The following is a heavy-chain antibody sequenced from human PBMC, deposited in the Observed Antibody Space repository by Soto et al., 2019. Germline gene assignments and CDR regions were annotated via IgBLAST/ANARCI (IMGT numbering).Heavy chain of an antibody. CDR2: ISGSGGST. D-gene: IGHD3-9*01. CDR1: GFTFSSYA. J-gene: IGHJ4*02. V-gene: IGHV3-23*01. Sequence: PGGSLRLSCAASGFTFSSYAMSWVRQAPGKGLGWVSAISGSGGSTYYADSVKGRFTISRDNSKNTLYLQMNSLRAEDTAVYYRAKEGYFDWLLCDYWGQGTLVTVSS. CDR3: AKEGYFDWLLCDY.